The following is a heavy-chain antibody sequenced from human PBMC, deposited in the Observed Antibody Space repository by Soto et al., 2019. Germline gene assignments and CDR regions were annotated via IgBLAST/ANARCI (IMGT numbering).Heavy chain of an antibody. CDR1: GFTVSSNY. D-gene: IGHD2-15*01. CDR2: IYSGGST. J-gene: IGHJ3*01. CDR3: ARDNWGPARHCSGGSCEDDAFDL. V-gene: IGHV3-66*01. Sequence: GGSLRLSCAASGFTVSSNYMSWVRQAPGKGLEWVSVIYSGGSTYYEDSVKGRFTISRDNSKNTLYLQMNSLRAEDTAVYYCARDNWGPARHCSGGSCEDDAFDLWGQGTMVTVSS.